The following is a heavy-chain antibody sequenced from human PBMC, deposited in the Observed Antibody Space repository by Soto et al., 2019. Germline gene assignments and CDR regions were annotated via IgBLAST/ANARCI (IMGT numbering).Heavy chain of an antibody. CDR1: GFTFSSYA. Sequence: TGGSLRLSCAASGFTFSSYAMSWVRQAPGKGLEWVSGISGIDGSTYYADSTKGRFTISRDNSKNTLFLQMNSLRADDTALYYCAREGSRDYDRSGYYPFDYWGHGILVTVSS. V-gene: IGHV3-23*01. CDR2: ISGIDGST. J-gene: IGHJ4*01. CDR3: AREGSRDYDRSGYYPFDY. D-gene: IGHD3-22*01.